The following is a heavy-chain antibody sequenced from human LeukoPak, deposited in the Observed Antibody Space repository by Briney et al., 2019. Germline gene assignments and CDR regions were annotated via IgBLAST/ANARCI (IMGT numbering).Heavy chain of an antibody. CDR3: ARRGITMVRGVIIDTLEYFQH. Sequence: GGSLRLSCAASGFTFSSYGMHWVRQAPGKGLEWVAVISYDGSNKYYADSVKGRFTISRDNSKNTLYLQMNSLRAEDTAVYYCARRGITMVRGVIIDTLEYFQHWGQGTLVTVSS. CDR1: GFTFSSYG. V-gene: IGHV3-33*08. D-gene: IGHD3-10*01. CDR2: ISYDGSNK. J-gene: IGHJ1*01.